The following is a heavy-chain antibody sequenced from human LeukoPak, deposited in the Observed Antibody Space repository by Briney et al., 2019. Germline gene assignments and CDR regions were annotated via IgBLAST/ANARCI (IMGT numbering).Heavy chain of an antibody. CDR3: ASQSSGSSTRAPDI. D-gene: IGHD1-26*01. J-gene: IGHJ4*02. Sequence: GGSLRLSCATPGGTFSSYSLNWVRQAPGKGLEWVSYISNSSRTKYYADSVKGRFIISRDNANNSLYLQMNSLRAEDTALYYCASQSSGSSTRAPDIWGQGTLVTVSS. CDR1: GGTFSSYS. V-gene: IGHV3-48*04. CDR2: ISNSSRTK.